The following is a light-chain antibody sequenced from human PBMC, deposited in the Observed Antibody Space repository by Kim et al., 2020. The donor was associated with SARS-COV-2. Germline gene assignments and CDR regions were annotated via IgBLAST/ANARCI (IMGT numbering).Light chain of an antibody. CDR3: QQSYSTPTT. V-gene: IGKV1-39*01. J-gene: IGKJ1*01. CDR2: ATS. CDR1: QSISTY. Sequence: DIQMTQSPSSLSASVGDRVTITCRASQSISTYLNWYQQKPGKAPNLLIYATSTLQSGVPSRFSGSGSGTDFTLTISSLQPEDFATYFCQQSYSTPTTFGQGTKVDLK.